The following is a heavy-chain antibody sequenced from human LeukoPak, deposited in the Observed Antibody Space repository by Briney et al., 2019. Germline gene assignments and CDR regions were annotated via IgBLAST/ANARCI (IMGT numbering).Heavy chain of an antibody. D-gene: IGHD3-10*01. Sequence: SQTLSLTCAISGDSFSSNSAAWDWLRQSPSRGLEWLGRTYYRSKWFYDYAVSVKSRITINPDTSKNQFSLLLNSVTPEDTAVYYCTRDSGLGNDAFDVWGQGTMVTVSS. CDR2: TYYRSKWFY. CDR1: GDSFSSNSAA. J-gene: IGHJ3*01. V-gene: IGHV6-1*01. CDR3: TRDSGLGNDAFDV.